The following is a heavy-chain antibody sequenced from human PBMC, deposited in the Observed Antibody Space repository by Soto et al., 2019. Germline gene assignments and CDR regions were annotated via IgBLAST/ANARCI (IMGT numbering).Heavy chain of an antibody. J-gene: IGHJ4*02. V-gene: IGHV3-7*01. CDR1: GFTFSNFW. D-gene: IGHD3-16*01. CDR3: AGDRRVGRRYYFDS. Sequence: EVQLVESGGGLVQPGGSLRLSCAASGFTFSNFWMSWVRQAPGKGPEWVASIKQDGSEVHFADSVRGRFLMSRNNAYQSLVLEMSSLRDDDTAMDYWAGDRRVGRRYYFDSWGKGTLVTVSS. CDR2: IKQDGSEV.